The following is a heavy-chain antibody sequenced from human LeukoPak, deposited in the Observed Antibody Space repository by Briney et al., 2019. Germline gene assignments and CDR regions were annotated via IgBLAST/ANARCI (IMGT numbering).Heavy chain of an antibody. CDR3: AREIVGATGGYFDY. V-gene: IGHV1-69*05. D-gene: IGHD1-26*01. Sequence: SVKVSCKASGGIFSSYAISWVRQAPGQGLEWMGRIIPIFGTANYAQKFQGRVTITTDESTSTAYMELSSLRSEDTAVYYCAREIVGATGGYFDYWGQGTLVTVSS. J-gene: IGHJ4*02. CDR1: GGIFSSYA. CDR2: IIPIFGTA.